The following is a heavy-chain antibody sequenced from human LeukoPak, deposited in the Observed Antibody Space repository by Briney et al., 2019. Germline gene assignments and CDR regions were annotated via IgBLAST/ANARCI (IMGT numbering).Heavy chain of an antibody. J-gene: IGHJ4*02. V-gene: IGHV4-4*02. CDR3: ERAPSGVSFDY. Sequence: RTSGTLSLTRAVSGDSISSINWWTWVRLSPEKGLEWIGELHHSGKTNYNPSLKSRVNISLDKSKNHFSLRVNSVVAADTAIYYCERAPSGVSFDYWGQGTLVTVSS. CDR1: GDSISSINW. CDR2: LHHSGKT. D-gene: IGHD1-26*01.